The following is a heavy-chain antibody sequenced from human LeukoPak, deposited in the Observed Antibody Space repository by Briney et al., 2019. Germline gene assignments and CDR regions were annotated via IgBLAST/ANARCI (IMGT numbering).Heavy chain of an antibody. CDR1: GGSISSGGYY. CDR3: ARALGRYCSSTSCYGYYFDY. J-gene: IGHJ4*02. D-gene: IGHD2-2*01. V-gene: IGHV4-31*03. Sequence: PSQTLSLTCTVSGGSISSGGYYWSWSRQHPGKGLEWIGYIYYSGSTYYNPSLKSRVTISVDTSKNQFSLKLSSVTAADTAVYYCARALGRYCSSTSCYGYYFDYWGQGTLVTVSS. CDR2: IYYSGST.